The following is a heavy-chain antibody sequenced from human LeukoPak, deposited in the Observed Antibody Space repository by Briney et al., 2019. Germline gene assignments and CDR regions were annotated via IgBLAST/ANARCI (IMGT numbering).Heavy chain of an antibody. CDR2: IYYSGST. Sequence: SETLSLTCTVSGGSISSYYWSWIRQPPGKGLEWIGYIYYSGSTNYTPSLKSRVSISVDTSKTRLSLNLNSVTAADTAVYFCARRGTIFGPESLWGRGTLVTVSS. D-gene: IGHD3-3*01. CDR1: GGSISSYY. V-gene: IGHV4-59*08. CDR3: ARRGTIFGPESL. J-gene: IGHJ2*01.